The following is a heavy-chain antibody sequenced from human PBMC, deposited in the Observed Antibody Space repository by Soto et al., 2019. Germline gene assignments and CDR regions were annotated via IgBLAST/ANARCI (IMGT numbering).Heavy chain of an antibody. CDR2: IFYSGHL. CDR1: GASFGTYY. D-gene: IGHD1-26*01. CDR3: ARGGGGYRFDY. Sequence: QVQLQESGPGLVKPSETLSLTCAVSGASFGTYYWSWIRQPPGKGLEWIGYIFYSGHLKYNPSLRGRLTISVAPSKTQIPRRLTSVTAADTAVFYCARGGGGYRFDYWGQGTLVTVSA. J-gene: IGHJ4*02. V-gene: IGHV4-59*03.